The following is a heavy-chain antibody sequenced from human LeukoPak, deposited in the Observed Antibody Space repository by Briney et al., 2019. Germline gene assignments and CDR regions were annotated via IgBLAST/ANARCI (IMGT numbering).Heavy chain of an antibody. CDR3: ARDLWTYYDYVWGSYDY. D-gene: IGHD3-16*01. CDR2: IYYSGST. V-gene: IGHV4-39*07. CDR1: GGSISSSSYY. Sequence: SETLSLTCTVSGGSISSSSYYWGWIRQPPGTGLEWIGSIYYSGSTYYNPSLKSRVTISVDTSKNQFSLKLSSVTAADTAVYYCARDLWTYYDYVWGSYDYWGQGTLVTVSS. J-gene: IGHJ4*02.